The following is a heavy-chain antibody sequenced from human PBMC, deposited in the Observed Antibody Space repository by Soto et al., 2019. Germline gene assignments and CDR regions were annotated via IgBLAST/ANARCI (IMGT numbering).Heavy chain of an antibody. CDR1: GFTFSSYW. J-gene: IGHJ5*02. Sequence: EMQLVESGGGLVQPGGSLRLSCVASGFTFSSYWMSWVRQVTGRGLERVANINQDKTEKYYVYSVKGRFAISRDNARNSRYLQRNSLRVEDTAVYPCVRDLFLVTQRGGLDPWGQGTLVTVSS. CDR3: VRDLFLVTQRGGLDP. V-gene: IGHV3-7*05. CDR2: INQDKTEK. D-gene: IGHD3-3*01.